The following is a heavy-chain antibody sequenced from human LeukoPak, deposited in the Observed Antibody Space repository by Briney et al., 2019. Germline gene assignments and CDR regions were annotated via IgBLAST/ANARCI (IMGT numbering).Heavy chain of an antibody. CDR1: GYTFSNYG. CDR3: ARDGDYGTGSYYRGCIDS. V-gene: IGHV1-18*01. CDR2: ISFYNGHT. Sequence: GASVKVSCKASGYTFSNYGINWVRQAPGQGLEWMGWISFYNGHTIYAQKVQGRVTMTTDTSTSTAYMELRSLRSDDTAVYYCARDGDYGTGSYYRGCIDSWGQGTPVTVSP. D-gene: IGHD3-10*01. J-gene: IGHJ4*02.